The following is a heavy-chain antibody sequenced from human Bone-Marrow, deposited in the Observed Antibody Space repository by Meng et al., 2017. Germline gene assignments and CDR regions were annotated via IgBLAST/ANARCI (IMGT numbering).Heavy chain of an antibody. CDR1: GFTFTNAW. J-gene: IGHJ4*02. D-gene: IGHD3-22*01. V-gene: IGHV3-15*05. Sequence: GESLKISCAASGFTFTNAWMTWVRQAPGKGLEWVGRIKRKSEGGTTDYAAPVKGRFTISRDDSKNTLSLQMNSLKTEDTAVYYCMTAHYYDRSGFYYWGPGTLVTVSS. CDR3: MTAHYYDRSGFYY. CDR2: IKRKSEGGTT.